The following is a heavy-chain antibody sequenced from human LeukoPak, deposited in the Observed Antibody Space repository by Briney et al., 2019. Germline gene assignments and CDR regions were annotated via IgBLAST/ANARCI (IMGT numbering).Heavy chain of an antibody. CDR2: IYYSGST. CDR1: GGSISSYY. V-gene: IGHV4-59*08. Sequence: SETLSLTCTVSGGSISSYYWSWIRQPPGKGLEWIGYIYYSGSTNYNPSLKSRVTISVDTSKNQFSLKLSSVTAADTAVYFCAKYGNSGWVIDNWAQGTLVTVSS. D-gene: IGHD6-19*01. J-gene: IGHJ4*02. CDR3: AKYGNSGWVIDN.